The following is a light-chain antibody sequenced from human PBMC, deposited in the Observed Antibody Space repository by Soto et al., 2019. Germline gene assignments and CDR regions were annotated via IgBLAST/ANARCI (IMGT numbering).Light chain of an antibody. CDR3: QVWDSSSDHYV. CDR1: NIGSKS. J-gene: IGLJ1*01. V-gene: IGLV3-21*04. CDR2: YDS. Sequence: SYELTQPPSVSVAPGKTARITCGGNNIGSKSVHWYQQKPGKAPVLVIYYDSDRPSGIPERLSGSKSGNTATLTISRVEAGDEADYYCQVWDSSSDHYVFGTGTKLTVL.